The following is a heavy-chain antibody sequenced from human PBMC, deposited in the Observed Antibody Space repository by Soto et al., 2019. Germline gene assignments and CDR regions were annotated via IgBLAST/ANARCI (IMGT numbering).Heavy chain of an antibody. Sequence: SETLCLTCTVSGGSISSDYWSWIRQPPGKGLEWIGYISYSGNTNYNPSLKSLVTISVDTSKKQFSLKLRSVTAADTAVYYCARVLSGSSLFDYWGQGMLVTVSS. CDR2: ISYSGNT. V-gene: IGHV4-59*01. CDR1: GGSISSDY. CDR3: ARVLSGSSLFDY. J-gene: IGHJ4*02. D-gene: IGHD1-26*01.